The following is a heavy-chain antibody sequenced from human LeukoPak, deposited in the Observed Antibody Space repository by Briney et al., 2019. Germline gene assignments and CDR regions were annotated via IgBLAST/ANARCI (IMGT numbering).Heavy chain of an antibody. D-gene: IGHD6-19*01. CDR1: GYSFTGYY. CDR2: INPNSGGT. Sequence: GASVKVSCKASGYSFTGYYMHWVRQAPGQGLEWMGWINPNSGGTKYAQKFQGRVTMTRDTSISTAYMELSRLRSDDTAVYYCAKGKASGWYIVDYWGQGTLVTVSS. J-gene: IGHJ4*02. CDR3: AKGKASGWYIVDY. V-gene: IGHV1-2*02.